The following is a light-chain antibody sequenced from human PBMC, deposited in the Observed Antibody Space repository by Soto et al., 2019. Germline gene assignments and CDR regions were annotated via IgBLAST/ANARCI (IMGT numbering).Light chain of an antibody. CDR1: QGVNNY. CDR2: DAS. Sequence: EIQMTQSPASLSSSAGDRATISCRASQGVNNYLTWYQQTSGQAPKLLIYDASDLATGIPSRFSGSGSGTDFTLTISSLQPEDFATDYCQQSYSARPWTFGQGTKVDIK. J-gene: IGKJ1*01. CDR3: QQSYSARPWT. V-gene: IGKV1-39*01.